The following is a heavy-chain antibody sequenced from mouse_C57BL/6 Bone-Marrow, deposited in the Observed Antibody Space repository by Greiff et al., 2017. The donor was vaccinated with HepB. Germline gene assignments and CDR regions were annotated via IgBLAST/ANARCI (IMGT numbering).Heavy chain of an antibody. D-gene: IGHD1-1*01. CDR3: ARDYGSPWFAY. J-gene: IGHJ3*01. Sequence: VKLVESDAELVKPGASVKISCKVSGYTFTDHTIHWMKQRPEQGLEWIGYIYPRDGSTKYNEKFKGKATLTADKASSTAYMQLNSLTSEDSAVYFCARDYGSPWFAYWGQGTLVTVSA. CDR1: GYTFTDHT. V-gene: IGHV1-78*01. CDR2: IYPRDGST.